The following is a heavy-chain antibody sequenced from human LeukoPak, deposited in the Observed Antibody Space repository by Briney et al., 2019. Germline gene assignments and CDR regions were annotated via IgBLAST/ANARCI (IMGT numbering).Heavy chain of an antibody. Sequence: GGSLRLSCAASGFTFWNHGMHWVRQAPGKGLDWVAVISYDGSENYCADSVKGRFTVSRDNSKNTLYLQMNSLRPEDTALYYCARDLSGSYATDYRGQGTLVIVSS. CDR1: GFTFWNHG. J-gene: IGHJ4*02. CDR2: ISYDGSEN. V-gene: IGHV3-30-3*01. D-gene: IGHD1-26*01. CDR3: ARDLSGSYATDY.